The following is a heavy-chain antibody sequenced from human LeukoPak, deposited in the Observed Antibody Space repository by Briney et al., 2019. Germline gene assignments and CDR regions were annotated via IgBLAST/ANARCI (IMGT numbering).Heavy chain of an antibody. CDR3: ARVKSYYYDTSDKDAFDI. V-gene: IGHV1-2*02. CDR2: INPNSGGT. J-gene: IGHJ3*02. CDR1: GYTFTGYY. D-gene: IGHD3-22*01. Sequence: ASVKVSCKASGYTFTGYYMHWVRQAPGQGLEWMGWINPNSGGTNYAQKFQGRVTMTRDTSISTAYMELSRLRSDDTAVYYCARVKSYYYDTSDKDAFDIWGQGTMVTVSS.